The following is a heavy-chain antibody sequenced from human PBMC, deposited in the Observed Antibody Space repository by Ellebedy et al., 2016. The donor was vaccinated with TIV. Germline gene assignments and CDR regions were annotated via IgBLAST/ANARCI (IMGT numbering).Heavy chain of an antibody. Sequence: SETLSLXXAVSGGSISSSNWWSWVRQPPGKGLEWIGEIYHSGSTNYNPSLKSRVTISVDKSKNQFSLKLSSVTAADTAVYYCARDMYYYDSSGYYYLYYYGMDVWGQGTTVTVSS. CDR1: GGSISSSNW. D-gene: IGHD3-22*01. V-gene: IGHV4-4*02. CDR2: IYHSGST. CDR3: ARDMYYYDSSGYYYLYYYGMDV. J-gene: IGHJ6*02.